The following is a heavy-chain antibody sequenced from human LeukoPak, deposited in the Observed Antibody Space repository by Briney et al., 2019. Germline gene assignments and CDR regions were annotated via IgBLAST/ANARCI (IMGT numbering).Heavy chain of an antibody. CDR1: GFTFSSYS. J-gene: IGHJ4*02. V-gene: IGHV3-48*02. Sequence: GGSLRLSCTVSGFTFSSYSMNWVRQAPGKGLEWVSYISSGSVTIYYADSVKGRFTISRDNAKNSLYLQMSSLRDEDTAVYYCARLYCSGGSCPQDYWGRGTLVTVSS. CDR2: ISSGSVTI. CDR3: ARLYCSGGSCPQDY. D-gene: IGHD2-15*01.